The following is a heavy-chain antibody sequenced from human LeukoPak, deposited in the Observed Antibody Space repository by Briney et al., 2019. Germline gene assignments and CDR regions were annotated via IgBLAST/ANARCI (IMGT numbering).Heavy chain of an antibody. J-gene: IGHJ4*02. D-gene: IGHD6-19*01. CDR1: GGSISSGTYY. CDR3: ARLAGIAVAGMVRGAVDY. CDR2: INFSGST. V-gene: IGHV4-39*07. Sequence: SETLSLTCTVSGGSISSGTYYWAWIRQPPGKGLEWIGSINFSGSTYYNPSLKSRVTIAVYTSKNQFSLKLSSVTAADTAVYYCARLAGIAVAGMVRGAVDYWGQGTLVTVSS.